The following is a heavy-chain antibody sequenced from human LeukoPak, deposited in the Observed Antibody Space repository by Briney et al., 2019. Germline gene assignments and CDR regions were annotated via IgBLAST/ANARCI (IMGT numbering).Heavy chain of an antibody. CDR3: AVNFVDTVATLAY. CDR2: IIPILGIA. Sequence: GASVKVSCKASGGTFSSYAISWVRQAPGQGLEWMGRIIPILGIANYAQKFQGRVTITADKSTSTAYMELSSLRSEDTAVYYCAVNFVDTVATLAYWGQGTLVTVSS. CDR1: GGTFSSYA. V-gene: IGHV1-69*04. D-gene: IGHD5-12*01. J-gene: IGHJ4*02.